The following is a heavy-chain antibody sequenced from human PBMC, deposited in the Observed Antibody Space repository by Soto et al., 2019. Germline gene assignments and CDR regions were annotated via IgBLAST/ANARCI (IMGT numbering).Heavy chain of an antibody. CDR2: ISGSGGST. CDR3: AKDQPPYSNYAPGLIDY. J-gene: IGHJ4*02. Sequence: PGGSLRLSCAASGFTFSSYAMSWVRQAPGKGLEWVSAISGSGGSTYYADSVKGRFTISRDNSKNTLYLQMNSLRAEDTAVYYCAKDQPPYSNYAPGLIDYWGQGTLVTVSS. D-gene: IGHD4-4*01. V-gene: IGHV3-23*01. CDR1: GFTFSSYA.